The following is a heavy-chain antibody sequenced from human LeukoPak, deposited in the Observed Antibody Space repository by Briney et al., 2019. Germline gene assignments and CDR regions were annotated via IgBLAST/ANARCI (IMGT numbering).Heavy chain of an antibody. Sequence: TGGSLRLSCAASGFPFSSYEMNWVRQAPGKGLEWVSSTTTSGSNMFYADSVKGRFTISRDNAKNSLYLQMNSLRAEDTAVYYCAKDCPRVRGVISRSYYGMDVWGQGTTVTVSS. J-gene: IGHJ6*02. CDR2: TTTSGSNM. V-gene: IGHV3-48*03. CDR1: GFPFSSYE. D-gene: IGHD3-10*01. CDR3: AKDCPRVRGVISRSYYGMDV.